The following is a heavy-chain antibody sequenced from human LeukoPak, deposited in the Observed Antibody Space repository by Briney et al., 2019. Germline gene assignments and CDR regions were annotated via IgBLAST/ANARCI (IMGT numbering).Heavy chain of an antibody. CDR2: INPSGGSA. CDR1: GYTFTSYY. CDR3: ARGVVPGDYYYYGMDV. D-gene: IGHD2-2*01. V-gene: IGHV1-46*01. J-gene: IGHJ6*04. Sequence: ASVKVSCKASGYTFTSYYMHWVRQAPGQGLEWMGIINPSGGSANYAQKFQGRVTITADKSTSTAYMELSSLRSEDTAVYYCARGVVPGDYYYYGMDVWGKGTTVTVSS.